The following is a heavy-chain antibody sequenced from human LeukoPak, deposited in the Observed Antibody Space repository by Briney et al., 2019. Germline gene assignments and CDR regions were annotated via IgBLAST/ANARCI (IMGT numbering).Heavy chain of an antibody. Sequence: SVKVSCKASGDTFSSYAISWVRQAPGQGLEWMGGIIPIFGTANYAQKFQGRVTITADESTSTAYMELSSLRSEDTAVYYCASRDGYNYDRTLDYWGQGTLVTVSS. CDR1: GDTFSSYA. V-gene: IGHV1-69*01. CDR3: ASRDGYNYDRTLDY. D-gene: IGHD5-24*01. CDR2: IIPIFGTA. J-gene: IGHJ4*02.